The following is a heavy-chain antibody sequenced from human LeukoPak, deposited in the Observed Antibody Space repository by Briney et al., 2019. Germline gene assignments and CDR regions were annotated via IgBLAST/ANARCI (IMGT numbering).Heavy chain of an antibody. CDR2: VSASGDTT. CDR3: AKAKTQAMVLPGNY. CDR1: GFTFSNYA. V-gene: IGHV3-23*01. D-gene: IGHD5-18*01. J-gene: IGHJ4*02. Sequence: GGSLRLSCAASGFTFSNYAMNWVRQAPGKGLEWVSTVSASGDTTYYADSVKGRFCISRDNSKNTRYLQMNVLGAEDTAVYYCAKAKTQAMVLPGNYWGQGTLVTLST.